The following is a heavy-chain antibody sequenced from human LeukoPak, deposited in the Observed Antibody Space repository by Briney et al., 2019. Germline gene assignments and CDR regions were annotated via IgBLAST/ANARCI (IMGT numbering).Heavy chain of an antibody. Sequence: SVKVSCKASGGTFSSYAISWVRHAPGQGLEWMGGIIPIFGTANYAQKFQGRVTITTDESTSTAYMELSSLRSEDTAVYYCASPAYDSSGYYFDYWGQGTLVTVSS. CDR1: GGTFSSYA. D-gene: IGHD3-22*01. CDR3: ASPAYDSSGYYFDY. J-gene: IGHJ4*02. CDR2: IIPIFGTA. V-gene: IGHV1-69*05.